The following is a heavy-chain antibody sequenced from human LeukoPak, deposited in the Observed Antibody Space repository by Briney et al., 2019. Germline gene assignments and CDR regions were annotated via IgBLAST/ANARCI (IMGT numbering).Heavy chain of an antibody. J-gene: IGHJ3*02. D-gene: IGHD4-17*01. Sequence: GGSLRLSCAASGFTFSSYSMNWVRQAPGKGLEWVSSISSSSSYIYYADSVKGRFTISRDNAKNSLYLQMNSLRAEDTAVYYCARAPRDYGDYLDAFDIWGQGTMVTVSS. CDR1: GFTFSSYS. CDR2: ISSSSSYI. CDR3: ARAPRDYGDYLDAFDI. V-gene: IGHV3-21*01.